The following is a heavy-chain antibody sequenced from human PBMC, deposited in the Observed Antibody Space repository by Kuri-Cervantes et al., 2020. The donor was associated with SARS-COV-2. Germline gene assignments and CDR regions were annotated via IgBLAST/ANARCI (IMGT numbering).Heavy chain of an antibody. CDR2: INYIGNS. Sequence: SETLSLTCTVSGVSISSTSYYWAWIRQPPGKGLEWIGSINYIGNSYRNPSLRSRVIMSVDTSKNQFSVNINSVTAADTAIYFCARHPNSMSGFDPWGQGNPVTVSS. V-gene: IGHV4-39*01. J-gene: IGHJ5*02. CDR3: ARHPNSMSGFDP. CDR1: GVSISSTSYY. D-gene: IGHD3-3*02.